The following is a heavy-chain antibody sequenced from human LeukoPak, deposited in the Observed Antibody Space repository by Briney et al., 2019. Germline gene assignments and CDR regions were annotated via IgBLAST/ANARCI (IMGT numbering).Heavy chain of an antibody. J-gene: IGHJ3*02. CDR2: IYHSGST. D-gene: IGHD5-12*01. V-gene: IGHV4-30-2*01. CDR3: ASGNTGYDRDSFDI. Sequence: SQTLSLTCAVSGVSISSGGYSWRWVRQPPGEGLEWVGYIYHSGSTYYNPSLQSRLTISLDTSKNHFSLKLSSMTAADTAVYYCASGNTGYDRDSFDIWGQGTMVTVSS. CDR1: GVSISSGGYS.